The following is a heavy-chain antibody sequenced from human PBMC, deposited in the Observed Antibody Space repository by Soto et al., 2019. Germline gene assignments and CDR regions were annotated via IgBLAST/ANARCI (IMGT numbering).Heavy chain of an antibody. CDR3: ARGGSSGWYSPFDY. Sequence: EVQLVESGGGLVQPGGSLRLSCAASGFTFSSYSMNWVRQAPGKGLEWVSYISSSSSTIYYADSVKGRFTISRDNDKNSLYLQRNSLRDEDTAVYYCARGGSSGWYSPFDYWGQGTLVTVSS. CDR1: GFTFSSYS. V-gene: IGHV3-48*02. J-gene: IGHJ4*02. D-gene: IGHD6-19*01. CDR2: ISSSSSTI.